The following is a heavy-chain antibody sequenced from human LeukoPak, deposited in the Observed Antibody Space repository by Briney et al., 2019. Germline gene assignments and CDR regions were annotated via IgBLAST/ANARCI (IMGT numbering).Heavy chain of an antibody. V-gene: IGHV3-21*01. CDR2: ITSGSSYI. Sequence: GGSLRLSRAASGFTLSSYNMNWVRQAPGKGQEWVSSITSGSSYIYYADSVKGRFTISRDNAKNSLYLQMNSLRAEDTAIYYCARSDTEGFGSSWYLLDSWGQGTLVTVSP. J-gene: IGHJ4*02. CDR3: ARSDTEGFGSSWYLLDS. D-gene: IGHD6-13*01. CDR1: GFTLSSYN.